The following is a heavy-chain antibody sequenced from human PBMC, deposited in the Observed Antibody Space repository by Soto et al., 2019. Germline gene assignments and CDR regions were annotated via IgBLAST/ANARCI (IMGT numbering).Heavy chain of an antibody. Sequence: EVQLVESGGGLVKPGGSLRLSCVASGFTLINYTMNWVRQAPGKGLEWVSSISSSSTYIYYADSVRGRFTISTDNAKNSLHLQMNSLRAEDSAFYYCARDKTVPGTANFYYYYGMDVWGHGTTVTVSS. D-gene: IGHD6-13*01. J-gene: IGHJ6*02. CDR2: ISSSSTYI. CDR1: GFTLINYT. V-gene: IGHV3-21*01. CDR3: ARDKTVPGTANFYYYYGMDV.